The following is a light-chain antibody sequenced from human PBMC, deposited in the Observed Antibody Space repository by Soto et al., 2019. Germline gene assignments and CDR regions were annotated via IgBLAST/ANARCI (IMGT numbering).Light chain of an antibody. Sequence: ELVLTQAPGTLSLSPGERATLSCRASQSVATNLAWYQQRPGQAPRLLIYGASKRAIGLPTRFSGSGSGTEFTLTITSLQSEDFAVYYCQQYNNWPQTFGHGTKVDIK. V-gene: IGKV3-15*01. CDR3: QQYNNWPQT. CDR1: QSVATN. J-gene: IGKJ1*01. CDR2: GAS.